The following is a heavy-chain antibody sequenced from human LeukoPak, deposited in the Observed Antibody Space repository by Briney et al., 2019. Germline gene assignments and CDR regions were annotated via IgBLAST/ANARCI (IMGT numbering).Heavy chain of an antibody. CDR1: GFTFSTYS. Sequence: GGSLRLSCAASGFTFSTYSMSWVRQAPGKGLEWVSVISGNGGDTFYADSVKGRFTISRDNSKHTLFLQMNSLRDEDTAVYYCARTRRYNWNLRVLDPWGQGTLVTVSS. D-gene: IGHD1-7*01. CDR3: ARTRRYNWNLRVLDP. J-gene: IGHJ5*02. V-gene: IGHV3-23*01. CDR2: ISGNGGDT.